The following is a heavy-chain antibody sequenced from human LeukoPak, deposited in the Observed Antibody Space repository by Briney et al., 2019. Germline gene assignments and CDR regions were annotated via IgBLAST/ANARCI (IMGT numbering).Heavy chain of an antibody. Sequence: PGGSVRLSCAASGFTFSSYEMNWVRQAPGKGLEWVSCISSSGSTIYYADSVKGRFTISRDNAKNSLYLQMNSLRAEDTAVYYCASTIEIAAAGTGSFDYWGQGTLVTVSS. J-gene: IGHJ4*02. V-gene: IGHV3-48*03. D-gene: IGHD6-13*01. CDR1: GFTFSSYE. CDR3: ASTIEIAAAGTGSFDY. CDR2: ISSSGSTI.